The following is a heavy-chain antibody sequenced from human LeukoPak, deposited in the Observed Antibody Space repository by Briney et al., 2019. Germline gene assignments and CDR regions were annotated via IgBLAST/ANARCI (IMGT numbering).Heavy chain of an antibody. CDR2: ISAYNGNT. Sequence: ASVKVSCKASGYTFTSYGISWVRQAPGQGLEWMGWISAYNGNTNYAQKLQGRVTMTTDTSTSTAYMELRSLRSDDTAVYYCARERTRTAYCGGDCYNDYWGQGTLVTVSS. J-gene: IGHJ4*02. CDR1: GYTFTSYG. D-gene: IGHD2-21*02. CDR3: ARERTRTAYCGGDCYNDY. V-gene: IGHV1-18*01.